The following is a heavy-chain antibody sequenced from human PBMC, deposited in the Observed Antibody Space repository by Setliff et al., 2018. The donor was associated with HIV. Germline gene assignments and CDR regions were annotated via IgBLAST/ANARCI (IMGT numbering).Heavy chain of an antibody. J-gene: IGHJ4*02. CDR1: GGIFSSYA. CDR3: ARGSHGEGANDY. D-gene: IGHD4-17*01. Sequence: SVKVSCKASGGIFSSYALSWVRQAPGQGLEWMGGIIPIFGTANYAQKFQGRVTITADASTNTAYMELSSLRSGDTAVYYCARGSHGEGANDYWGLGTLVTVSS. V-gene: IGHV1-69*13. CDR2: IIPIFGTA.